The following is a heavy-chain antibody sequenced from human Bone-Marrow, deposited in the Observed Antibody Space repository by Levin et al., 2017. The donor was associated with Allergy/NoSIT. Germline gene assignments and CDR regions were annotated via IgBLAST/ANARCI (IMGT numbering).Heavy chain of an antibody. D-gene: IGHD2-15*01. CDR1: GFTLSTSY. CDR3: ATFSSPGYCSGGSCPPFDY. V-gene: IGHV3-21*01. J-gene: IGHJ4*02. CDR2: IDGSSRYI. Sequence: ETLSLTCAASGFTLSTSYINWVRQAPGKGLEWVSSIDGSSRYIYYADSVKGRFTISRDNAKNSLYLQMNSLRVEDTAVYYCATFSSPGYCSGGSCPPFDYWGQGTLVTVSS.